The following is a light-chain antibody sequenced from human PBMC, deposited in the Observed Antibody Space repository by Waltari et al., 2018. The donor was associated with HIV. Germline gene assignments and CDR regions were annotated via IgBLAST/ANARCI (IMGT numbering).Light chain of an antibody. V-gene: IGKV3-20*01. J-gene: IGKJ2*01. CDR3: QQYGSSPYT. CDR2: DAS. Sequence: EIVLTQSPGTLSLSPGERATLSCRASQSVSSSYLAWYQQKPGQTPMLLIYDASNRATGIPDRFSGSGSGTDFTLTISRLEPEDFAVYSCQQYGSSPYTFGQGTKLEIK. CDR1: QSVSSSY.